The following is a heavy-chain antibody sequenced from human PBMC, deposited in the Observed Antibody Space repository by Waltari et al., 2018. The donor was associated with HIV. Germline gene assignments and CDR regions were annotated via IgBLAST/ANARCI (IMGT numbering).Heavy chain of an antibody. Sequence: QVQLVQSGAVVKKPGASVKVSCKTSGYTFSDNYIHWMRQAPGQGPEWMGGINPNSVGTNYAQRFQDRVTLTRDTHISTVCMDLSRLASDDTAVYYCARVPQGRLGELSTYYFDYWGQGSLVIVSS. CDR2: INPNSVGT. CDR3: ARVPQGRLGELSTYYFDY. V-gene: IGHV1-2*02. J-gene: IGHJ4*02. D-gene: IGHD3-16*01. CDR1: GYTFSDNY.